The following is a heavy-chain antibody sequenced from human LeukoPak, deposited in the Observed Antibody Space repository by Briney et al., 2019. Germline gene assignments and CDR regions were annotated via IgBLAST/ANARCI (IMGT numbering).Heavy chain of an antibody. Sequence: SQTLSLTCAISGDSVSSSSSAWSWIRQSPSRGLEWLGRAYYRSKWYITYAVSVKGRITINPDTSKNQFSLQLNSVTPEDTAVYYCAGGMWELLSWGQGTLVTVSS. CDR1: GDSVSSSSSA. CDR3: AGGMWELLS. V-gene: IGHV6-1*01. CDR2: AYYRSKWYI. J-gene: IGHJ4*02. D-gene: IGHD1-26*01.